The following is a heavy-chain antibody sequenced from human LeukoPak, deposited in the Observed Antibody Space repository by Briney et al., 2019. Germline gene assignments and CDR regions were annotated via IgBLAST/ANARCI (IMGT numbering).Heavy chain of an antibody. J-gene: IGHJ4*02. CDR3: ARGAIDSSGFDFDY. D-gene: IGHD3-22*01. CDR2: ISTSAGTI. V-gene: IGHV3-11*01. Sequence: GESLRLSCAASGFTFSDYYMTWIRQAPGKGLEWISYISTSAGTIYYADSVKGRFTISRDNAKNSLYLQMNSLRVEDTAVYYCARGAIDSSGFDFDYWGQGTLVTVSS. CDR1: GFTFSDYY.